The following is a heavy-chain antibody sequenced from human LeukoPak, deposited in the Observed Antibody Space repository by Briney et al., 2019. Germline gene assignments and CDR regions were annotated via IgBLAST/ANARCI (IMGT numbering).Heavy chain of an antibody. D-gene: IGHD1-26*01. CDR2: ISGSGGST. Sequence: QSGGSLRLSCAASGFTFSSYAMSWVRQAPGKGLEWVSAISGSGGSTYYADSVKGRFTISRDNSKNTLYLQMNSLRAEDTAVYYCAKDWTVGATFSPSSDYWGQGTLVTVSS. CDR3: AKDWTVGATFSPSSDY. V-gene: IGHV3-23*01. J-gene: IGHJ4*02. CDR1: GFTFSSYA.